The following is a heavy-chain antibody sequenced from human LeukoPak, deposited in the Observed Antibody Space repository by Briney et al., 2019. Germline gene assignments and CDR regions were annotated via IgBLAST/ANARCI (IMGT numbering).Heavy chain of an antibody. J-gene: IGHJ4*02. Sequence: GASVKVSCKASGYTFTSYDINWVRQAPGQGLEWMGWINPNSGGTNYAQKFQGRVTMTRDTSISTAYMELSSLRSEDMAVYYCAREVITGTAYDYWGQGTLVTVSS. V-gene: IGHV1-2*02. CDR2: INPNSGGT. CDR3: AREVITGTAYDY. D-gene: IGHD1-7*01. CDR1: GYTFTSYD.